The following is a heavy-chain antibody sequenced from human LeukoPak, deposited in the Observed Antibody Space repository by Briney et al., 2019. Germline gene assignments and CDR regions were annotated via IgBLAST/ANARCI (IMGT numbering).Heavy chain of an antibody. J-gene: IGHJ4*02. V-gene: IGHV4-59*01. D-gene: IGHD3-3*01. CDR1: GGSISSYY. CDR3: PRGTNSIFGSRYMAY. CDR2: IDHSGST. Sequence: NSSETLSLTCTVSGGSISSYYCSWIRQPPGKGLEWIGYIDHSGSTKYNPSLKSRVTITVDTSKNPFSLKLSSVPAADTPAYYWPRGTNSIFGSRYMAYWGKETLVTVSP.